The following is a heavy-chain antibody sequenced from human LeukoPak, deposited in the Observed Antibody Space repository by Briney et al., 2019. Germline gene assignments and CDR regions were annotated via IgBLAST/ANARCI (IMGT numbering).Heavy chain of an antibody. CDR1: GFTFSSYA. CDR2: ISGSGDTT. D-gene: IGHD2-15*01. Sequence: GGSLRLSCAASGFTFSSYAMSWVRQAPGKGLEWVSTISGSGDTTYYAGSMKGRFTISRDNSKNTVFLQMNSLRAEDTAVFFCSRDQAYYCSGGSCYSDYWGQGSLVTVSS. CDR3: SRDQAYYCSGGSCYSDY. J-gene: IGHJ4*02. V-gene: IGHV3-23*01.